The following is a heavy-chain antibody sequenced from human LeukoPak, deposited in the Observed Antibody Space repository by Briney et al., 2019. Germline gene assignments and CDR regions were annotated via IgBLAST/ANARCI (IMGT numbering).Heavy chain of an antibody. J-gene: IGHJ6*02. CDR1: GGSFSGYY. V-gene: IGHV4-34*01. CDR3: AREGGSIVVVPAAVDV. CDR2: INHSGST. D-gene: IGHD2-2*01. Sequence: PSETLSLTCAVYGGSFSGYYWSWIRQPPGKGLEWIGEINHSGSTNYNPSLKSRVTISVDTSKNQFSLKLSSVTAADTAVYHCAREGGSIVVVPAAVDVWGQGTTVTVSS.